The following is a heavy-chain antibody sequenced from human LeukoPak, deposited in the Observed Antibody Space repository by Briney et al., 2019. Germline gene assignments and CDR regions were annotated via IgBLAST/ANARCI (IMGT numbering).Heavy chain of an antibody. CDR1: GFTFSSYE. Sequence: GGSLRLSCAASGFTFSSYEMNWVRQAPGKGLEWVAYIQNDGSNEQYADSVKGRFSISRDSSKNILYLQMNSLRAEDTAVYYCAKDRCSNGIGCYYYYMDVWGKGTTVTISS. D-gene: IGHD2-8*01. CDR2: IQNDGSNE. CDR3: AKDRCSNGIGCYYYYMDV. V-gene: IGHV3-30*02. J-gene: IGHJ6*03.